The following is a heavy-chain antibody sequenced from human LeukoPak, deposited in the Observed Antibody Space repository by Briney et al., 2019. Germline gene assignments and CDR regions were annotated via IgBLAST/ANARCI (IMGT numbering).Heavy chain of an antibody. D-gene: IGHD3-3*01. CDR1: GRSFSGYY. V-gene: IGHV4-34*01. J-gene: IGHJ4*02. CDR2: INHSGST. Sequence: SETLSLTCAVYGRSFSGYYWSWIRQPPGKGLEWIGEINHSGSTNYNPSLKSRVTISVDTSKNQFSLKLNSVTAADTAVYYCARRVFGVATIDYWGRGALVTVSS. CDR3: ARRVFGVATIDY.